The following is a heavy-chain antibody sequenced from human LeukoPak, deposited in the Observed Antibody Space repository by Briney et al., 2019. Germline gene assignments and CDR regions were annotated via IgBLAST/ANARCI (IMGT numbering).Heavy chain of an antibody. CDR1: GATFSSYA. CDR3: ARSGHLPGAGVGATNWCDP. D-gene: IGHD3-3*01. J-gene: IGHJ5*02. Sequence: GASVKVSCKASGATFSSYAISWVRQAPGQGLEWMGGIIPIFGTANYAQKFQGRVTITTDESTSTPYMVLSSRRLQDTAVYHSARSGHLPGAGVGATNWCDPWGQGTLVTVSS. CDR2: IIPIFGTA. V-gene: IGHV1-69*05.